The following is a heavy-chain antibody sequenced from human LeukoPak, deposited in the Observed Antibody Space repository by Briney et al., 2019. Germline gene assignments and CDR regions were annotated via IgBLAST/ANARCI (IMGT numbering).Heavy chain of an antibody. D-gene: IGHD3-10*01. V-gene: IGHV4-30-4*01. CDR2: IYYSGST. Sequence: SETLSLTCAVYGGSFSGYYWSWIRQPPGKGLEWIGYIYYSGSTYYNPSLKSRVTISVDTSKNQFSLKLSSVTAADTAVYYCARDQVTMVRGVIITFFDYWGQGTLVTVSS. J-gene: IGHJ4*02. CDR1: GGSFSGYY. CDR3: ARDQVTMVRGVIITFFDY.